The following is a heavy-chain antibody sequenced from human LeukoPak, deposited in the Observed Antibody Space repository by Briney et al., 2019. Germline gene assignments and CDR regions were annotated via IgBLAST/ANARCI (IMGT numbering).Heavy chain of an antibody. V-gene: IGHV3-43*02. CDR1: GLPIADFA. CDR2: ISGDGVST. CDR3: AKESGKFDY. Sequence: GGSLRLSCVASGLPIADFAMHWVRQAPGKGLEWVSLISGDGVSTFYADSAKGRFSISRDNSKNSLYLEMNSLRTEDAAMYYCAKESGKFDYWGQGTLVAVSS. J-gene: IGHJ4*02.